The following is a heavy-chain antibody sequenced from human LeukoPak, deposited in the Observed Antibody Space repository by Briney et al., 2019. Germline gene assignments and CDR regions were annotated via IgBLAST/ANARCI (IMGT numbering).Heavy chain of an antibody. V-gene: IGHV3-21*01. J-gene: IGHJ3*02. CDR3: ARKLSSVDAFDI. CDR2: ISSRSSYI. Sequence: GGSLTLPCALSGFPQCRYPMLWLREPPGKGLECFSSISSRSSYIYYSDSMKGRFTISRDNAKNSLYLQMTSLRAEDTAVYYCARKLSSVDAFDIWGHGTLVTVSS. D-gene: IGHD3-22*01. CDR1: GFPQCRYP.